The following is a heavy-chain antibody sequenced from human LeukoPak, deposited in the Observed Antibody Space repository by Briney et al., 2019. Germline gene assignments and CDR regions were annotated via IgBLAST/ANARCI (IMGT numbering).Heavy chain of an antibody. D-gene: IGHD5-18*01. CDR1: GFTFSSYW. CDR2: IKQDGSEK. Sequence: GGSLRLSCVASGFTFSSYWMSWVRQAPGKGLEWVANIKQDGSEKYYVDSVKGRFTISRDNAKNSLYLQMNSLRAEDTAVYYCARVRWPAASRGYSYGSPYWGQGTLVTVSS. J-gene: IGHJ4*02. V-gene: IGHV3-7*01. CDR3: ARVRWPAASRGYSYGSPY.